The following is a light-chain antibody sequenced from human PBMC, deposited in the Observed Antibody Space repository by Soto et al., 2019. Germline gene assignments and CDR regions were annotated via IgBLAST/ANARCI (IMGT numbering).Light chain of an antibody. CDR2: DNT. CDR1: TSNIGNYN. CDR3: ATWDDSLSAWV. Sequence: QAVVTQPPSVSAAPGQKVTISCSGSTSNIGNYNVSWYQQFPGTAPRPLIYDNTERPSGIPDRFSGSKSGASATLGITGPQTGDEADYYCATWDDSLSAWVFGGGTKLTVL. V-gene: IGLV1-51*01. J-gene: IGLJ3*02.